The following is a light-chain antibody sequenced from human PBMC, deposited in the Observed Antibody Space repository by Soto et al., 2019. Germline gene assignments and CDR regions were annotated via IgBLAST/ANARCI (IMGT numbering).Light chain of an antibody. Sequence: QSVLTQPPSVSAAPGQKVTISCSGSSSNIGNNYVSWYQQLPGTAPKLLIYENNKRPSGIPDRFSGSKSGTSATLGITGLQTGDEDDYYCGTWDSSLSVEVFGGGTKLTVL. CDR1: SSNIGNNY. CDR2: ENN. V-gene: IGLV1-51*02. J-gene: IGLJ3*02. CDR3: GTWDSSLSVEV.